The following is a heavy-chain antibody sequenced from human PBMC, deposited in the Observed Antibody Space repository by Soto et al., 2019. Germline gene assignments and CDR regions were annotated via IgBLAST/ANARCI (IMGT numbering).Heavy chain of an antibody. Sequence: EVQLLESGGALVQPGGSLRLSCAASGFTFSNHAMNWVRQAPGKGLEWVSTISDSGSTYYADSVKGRFTISRDNSKNTLYLQMNSLRGEDTAVYYCARDAGGHYCTSTSCLYFFDHWGQGTRVIVSS. J-gene: IGHJ4*02. CDR2: ISDSGST. D-gene: IGHD2-2*01. CDR3: ARDAGGHYCTSTSCLYFFDH. V-gene: IGHV3-23*01. CDR1: GFTFSNHA.